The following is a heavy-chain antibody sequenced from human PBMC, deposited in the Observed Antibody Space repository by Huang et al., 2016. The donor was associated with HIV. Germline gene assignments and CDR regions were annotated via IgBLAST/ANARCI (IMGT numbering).Heavy chain of an antibody. V-gene: IGHV3-15*01. D-gene: IGHD3-16*01. Sequence: EVQLVQSGGDLVKPGGSLRLSCAVSGFPFNYAWMTWVRQAPGKGREWVGGIKTKSDGGTTDYAAAGKGRFTISRDDSRKTLYLEMNSLKDEDTAVYYCTTQYYDTDVRSAVSYWGQGTLVTVSS. CDR1: GFPFNYAW. CDR2: IKTKSDGGTT. CDR3: TTQYYDTDVRSAVSY. J-gene: IGHJ4*02.